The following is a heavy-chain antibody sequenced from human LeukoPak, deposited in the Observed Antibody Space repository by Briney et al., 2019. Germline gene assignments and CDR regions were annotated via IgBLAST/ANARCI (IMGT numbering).Heavy chain of an antibody. CDR1: GYSISSGYN. D-gene: IGHD3-22*01. CDR3: ARHFRDSSGYYNWFDP. V-gene: IGHV4-38-2*02. CDR2: SHHSGNT. Sequence: SETQSLTCTVSGYSISSGYNWGWIRQPPEKGLEWIGSSHHSGNTYYNPSLKSRATISVDTSNNQFSLHLTSVTAADTAVYYCARHFRDSSGYYNWFDPWGQGTLVTVSS. J-gene: IGHJ5*02.